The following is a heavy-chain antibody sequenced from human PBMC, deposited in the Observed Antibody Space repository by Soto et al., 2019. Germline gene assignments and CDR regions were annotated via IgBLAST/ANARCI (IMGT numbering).Heavy chain of an antibody. Sequence: PSETLSLTCAVYGGSFSGYYWSWIRQPPGTGLEWIGSIYYNGSTYYNPSLKSRVTISVDTSKNQFSLELSSVTAADTAVYYCARVPDVWGQGTTVTVSS. CDR3: ARVPDV. CDR2: IYYNGST. CDR1: GGSFSGYY. J-gene: IGHJ6*02. V-gene: IGHV4-34*11.